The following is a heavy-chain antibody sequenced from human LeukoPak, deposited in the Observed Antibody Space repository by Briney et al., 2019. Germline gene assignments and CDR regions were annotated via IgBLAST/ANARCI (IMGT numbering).Heavy chain of an antibody. D-gene: IGHD5/OR15-5a*01. CDR1: GFTFSSYW. Sequence: PGGSLRLSCAASGFTFSSYWMSWVRQAPGKGLEWVANIKQDGSEKYYVDSVKGRFTISRDNSKNTLYLQLNNLRAEDTAVYYCSKPREQQLLRIAFDVWGQGTMVTVSS. J-gene: IGHJ3*01. CDR2: IKQDGSEK. CDR3: SKPREQQLLRIAFDV. V-gene: IGHV3-7*03.